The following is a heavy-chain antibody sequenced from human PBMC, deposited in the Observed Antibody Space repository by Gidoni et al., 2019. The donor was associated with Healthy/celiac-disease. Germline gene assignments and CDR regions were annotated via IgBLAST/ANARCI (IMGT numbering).Heavy chain of an antibody. V-gene: IGHV3-23*01. CDR2: ISGSGGST. Sequence: EVQLLESGGGLVQPGGSLSLSCAASGFTFSSYAMSWVRQAPGKGLEWVSAISGSGGSTYYADSVKGRFTISRDNSKNTLYLQMNSLRAEDTAVYYCAKVVSVAVAGFGYYFDYWGQGTLVTVSS. CDR1: GFTFSSYA. D-gene: IGHD6-19*01. J-gene: IGHJ4*02. CDR3: AKVVSVAVAGFGYYFDY.